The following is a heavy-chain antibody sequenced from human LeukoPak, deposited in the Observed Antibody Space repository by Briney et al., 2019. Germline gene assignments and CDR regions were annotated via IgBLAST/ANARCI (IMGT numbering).Heavy chain of an antibody. J-gene: IGHJ3*02. D-gene: IGHD4-17*01. Sequence: GGSLRLSCAASGFTFSSYAMHWVRQAPGKGLEWVAVISYDGSNKYYADSVKGRFTISRDNSKNTLYLQMNSLRAEDTAVYYCAREGYGDYADAFDIWGQGTMVTVSS. CDR1: GFTFSSYA. V-gene: IGHV3-30-3*01. CDR3: AREGYGDYADAFDI. CDR2: ISYDGSNK.